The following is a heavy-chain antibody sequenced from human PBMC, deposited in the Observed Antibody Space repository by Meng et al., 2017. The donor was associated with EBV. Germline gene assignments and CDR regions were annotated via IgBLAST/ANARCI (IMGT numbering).Heavy chain of an antibody. CDR3: NSGSHSPLDS. V-gene: IGHV3-23*04. CDR2: ISATSVDT. D-gene: IGHD1-26*01. J-gene: IGHJ4*02. CDR1: GFSFSNYA. Sequence: EVQVVGSGGGLVQPGGPLRLSWSASGFSFSNYAMGCVRQAPGKGLEWVSGISATSVDTYYADSVKGRFAISRDNSKNTVTLHMNILRAEDTAIYYCNSGSHSPLDSWGQGTLVTVSS.